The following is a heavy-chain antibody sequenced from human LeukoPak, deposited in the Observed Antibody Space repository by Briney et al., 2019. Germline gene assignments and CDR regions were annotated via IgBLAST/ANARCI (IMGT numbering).Heavy chain of an antibody. CDR2: INHSGRT. D-gene: IGHD1-26*01. V-gene: IGHV4-34*01. J-gene: IGHJ4*02. Sequence: PSETLSLTCAVYGGSFSCYYWSWIRQPPGKGLEWIGEINHSGRTNYNPSLKSRVTISVDTSKNQVSLRLSSVAGSDTGVIYCARHVTISSESYFDYWGQGALVTVSS. CDR3: ARHVTISSESYFDY. CDR1: GGSFSCYY.